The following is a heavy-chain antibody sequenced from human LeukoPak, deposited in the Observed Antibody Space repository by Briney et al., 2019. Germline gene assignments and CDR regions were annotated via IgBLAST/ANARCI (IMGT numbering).Heavy chain of an antibody. CDR3: ANIYDFWSGYLDY. Sequence: GGSLRLSCAASGFTFSSYAMSWVRQAPGKGLEWVSAISGSGDSTYYADSVKGRFTISRDNSKNTLYLQMNSLRAEDTAVYYCANIYDFWSGYLDYWGQGTLVTVSS. D-gene: IGHD3-3*01. CDR2: ISGSGDST. J-gene: IGHJ4*02. CDR1: GFTFSSYA. V-gene: IGHV3-23*01.